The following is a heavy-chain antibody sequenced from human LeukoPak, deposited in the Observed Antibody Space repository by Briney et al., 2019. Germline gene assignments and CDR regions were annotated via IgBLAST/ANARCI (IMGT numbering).Heavy chain of an antibody. V-gene: IGHV4-34*01. Sequence: SETLSLTCAVYGGSFSRYYWSWIRQPPGKGVEWIGEINHSGSTNYNPSLKSRVTISVDTSKNQFSLKLSSVTAADTAVYYCARGAYGSGRCWFDPWGQGTLVTVSS. CDR2: INHSGST. CDR1: GGSFSRYY. CDR3: ARGAYGSGRCWFDP. J-gene: IGHJ5*02. D-gene: IGHD3-10*01.